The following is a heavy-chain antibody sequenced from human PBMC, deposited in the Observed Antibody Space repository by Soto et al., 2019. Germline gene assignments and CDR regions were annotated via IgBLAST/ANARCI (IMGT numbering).Heavy chain of an antibody. Sequence: SETLSLTCTVSGGSISSYYWSWIRQPPGKGLEWIGYIYYSGSTNHNPSLKSRVTISVDTSKNQFSLKLSSVTAADTAVYYCARADFGRIRYGSGSYYNVYYFDYWGQGTLVTVS. J-gene: IGHJ4*02. CDR3: ARADFGRIRYGSGSYYNVYYFDY. V-gene: IGHV4-59*01. D-gene: IGHD3-10*01. CDR2: IYYSGST. CDR1: GGSISSYY.